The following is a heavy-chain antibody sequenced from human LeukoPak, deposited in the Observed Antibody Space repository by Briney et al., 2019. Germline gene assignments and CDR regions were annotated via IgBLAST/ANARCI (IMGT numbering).Heavy chain of an antibody. V-gene: IGHV4-38-2*02. D-gene: IGHD6-13*01. CDR2: IYHSGST. J-gene: IGHJ5*02. CDR3: ARGSRDSSWYYYNIKNWFDP. Sequence: PSETLSLTCTVSGYSISSGYYWGWIRQPPGKGLEGLGSIYHSGSTYYNPSLKSRVSISVVTSKNQFSLELSSVTAADTAVYYCARGSRDSSWYYYNIKNWFDPWGQGTLVTVSS. CDR1: GYSISSGYY.